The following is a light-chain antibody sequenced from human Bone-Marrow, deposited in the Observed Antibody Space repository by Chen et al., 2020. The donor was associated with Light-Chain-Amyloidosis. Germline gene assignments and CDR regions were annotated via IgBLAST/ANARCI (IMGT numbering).Light chain of an antibody. CDR1: DLPTKY. V-gene: IGLV3-25*03. Sequence: SYELTQPPSVSVSPGQTARITCSGDDLPTKYAYWYQQQPGQAPVLVIHRDTERPSGISERFSGSSSGKTATLTISGVQAEDEADYHCQSADSSGTYEVIFGGGTKRTVL. CDR3: QSADSSGTYEVI. CDR2: RDT. J-gene: IGLJ2*01.